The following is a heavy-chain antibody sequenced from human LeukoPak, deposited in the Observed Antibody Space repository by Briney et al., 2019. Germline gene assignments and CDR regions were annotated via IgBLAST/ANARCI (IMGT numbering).Heavy chain of an antibody. V-gene: IGHV1-69*13. J-gene: IGHJ4*02. CDR3: ARVEYSSSWKGTIDY. CDR2: IIPIFGTA. CDR1: GGTFSSYA. Sequence: ASVKVSCKASGGTFSSYAISWVRQAPGQGLEWMGGIIPIFGTANYAQKFQGRVTITADESTSTAYMELRSLRSDDTAVYYCARVEYSSSWKGTIDYWGQGTLVTVSS. D-gene: IGHD6-13*01.